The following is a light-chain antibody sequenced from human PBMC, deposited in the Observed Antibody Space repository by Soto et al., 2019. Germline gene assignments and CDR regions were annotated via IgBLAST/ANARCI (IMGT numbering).Light chain of an antibody. Sequence: QSVLTQPPSVSGAPGQGVIISCTGSNSNIGSNTVNWYQQLPGTAPKLLIYYDNLRPSGVPDRISGSKSGTSASLAISGLQSDDEADYYCAAWDDSLNGRVFGTGTKLTVL. CDR2: YDN. CDR1: NSNIGSNT. V-gene: IGLV1-44*01. J-gene: IGLJ1*01. CDR3: AAWDDSLNGRV.